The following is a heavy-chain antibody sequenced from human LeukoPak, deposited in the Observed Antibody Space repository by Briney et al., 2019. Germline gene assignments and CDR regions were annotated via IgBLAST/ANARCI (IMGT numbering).Heavy chain of an antibody. J-gene: IGHJ5*02. V-gene: IGHV3-30*19. CDR3: AKIPYSSGWVQNWFDP. Sequence: GGSLRLSCAASGFTFISYGMHWVRQAPGKGLEWVAVISYDGSNKYYADSVKGRFTISRDNSKNTLYLQMNSLRAEDTAVYYCAKIPYSSGWVQNWFDPWGQGTLVTVSS. CDR1: GFTFISYG. CDR2: ISYDGSNK. D-gene: IGHD6-19*01.